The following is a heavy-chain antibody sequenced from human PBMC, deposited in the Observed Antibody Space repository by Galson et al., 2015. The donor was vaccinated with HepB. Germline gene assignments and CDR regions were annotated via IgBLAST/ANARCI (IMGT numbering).Heavy chain of an antibody. V-gene: IGHV5-51*01. CDR3: ARLEWGLRLGELSLFDQ. Sequence: QSGAEVKKPGESLKISCKGSGYTFSNFWIGWVRQMPGKGLEWMGMIYPGDSDTRYSTSFQGHVTISADKSISTAYLQWRSLKATDTAMYYCARLEWGLRLGELSLFDQWGQGTLVIVSS. D-gene: IGHD3-16*02. CDR1: GYTFSNFW. CDR2: IYPGDSDT. J-gene: IGHJ4*02.